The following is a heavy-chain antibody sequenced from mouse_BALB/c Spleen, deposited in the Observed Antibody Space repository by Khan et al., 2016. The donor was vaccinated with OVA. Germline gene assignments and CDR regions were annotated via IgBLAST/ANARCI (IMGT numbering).Heavy chain of an antibody. CDR1: GFSLSRYN. CDR2: IWGGGGT. V-gene: IGHV2-6-4*01. Sequence: VKLLESGPGLVAPSQSLSITCTVSGFSLSRYNIHWVRQPPGKGLEWLGMIWGGGGTDYNSTLKSRLSIRKDNSQSQVLLKMNSLQTDDTAMYYCARAYYRYGGYYAMDYWGQGTSVTVSS. D-gene: IGHD2-14*01. CDR3: ARAYYRYGGYYAMDY. J-gene: IGHJ4*01.